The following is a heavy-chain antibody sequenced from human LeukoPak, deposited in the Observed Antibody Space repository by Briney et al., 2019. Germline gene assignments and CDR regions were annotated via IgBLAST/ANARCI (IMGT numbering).Heavy chain of an antibody. V-gene: IGHV3-21*01. CDR1: GFTFSSYS. J-gene: IGHJ3*02. CDR3: ARDQTGSDAFDI. CDR2: ISSSSSYI. D-gene: IGHD3-9*01. Sequence: PGGSLRLSCAASGFTFSSYSMNWVRQAPGKGLEWVSSISSSSSYIYYADSVKSRFTISRDNAKNSLYLQMNSLRAEDTAVYYCARDQTGSDAFDIWGQGAMVTVSS.